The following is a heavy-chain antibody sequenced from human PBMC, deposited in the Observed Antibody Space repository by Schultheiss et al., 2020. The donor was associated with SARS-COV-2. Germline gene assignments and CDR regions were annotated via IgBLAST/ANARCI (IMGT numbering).Heavy chain of an antibody. J-gene: IGHJ6*02. CDR3: ARDGYSYGPYGMDV. CDR2: IYYSGST. V-gene: IGHV4-61*08. D-gene: IGHD5-18*01. Sequence: SETLSLTCTVSGGSISSGDYYWSWIRQPPGKGLEWIGYIYYSGSTNYNPSLKSRVTISVDTSKNQFSLKLSSVTAADTAVYYCARDGYSYGPYGMDVWGQGTTVTVSS. CDR1: GGSISSGDYY.